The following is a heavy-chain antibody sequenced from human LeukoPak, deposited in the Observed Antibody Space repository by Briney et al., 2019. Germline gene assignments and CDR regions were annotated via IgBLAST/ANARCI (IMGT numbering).Heavy chain of an antibody. D-gene: IGHD2-2*01. CDR1: GFTFSSYS. J-gene: IGHJ4*02. CDR3: ARLAGALGYCSSTSCAVDY. V-gene: IGHV3-21*01. CDR2: ISSSSSYI. Sequence: PGGSLRLSCAASGFTFSSYSMNWVRQAPGKGLEWVSSISSSSSYIYYADSVKGRFTISRDNAKNSLYLQMNSLRAEDTAVYYCARLAGALGYCSSTSCAVDYWGQGTLVTVPS.